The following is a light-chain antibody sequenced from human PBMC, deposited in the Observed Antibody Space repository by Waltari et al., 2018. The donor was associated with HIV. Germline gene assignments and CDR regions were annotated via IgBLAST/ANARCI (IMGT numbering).Light chain of an antibody. CDR3: RSYSRTSTWV. V-gene: IGLV2-14*03. CDR1: SWDIGAYNY. CDR2: DVN. Sequence: QSALTQPASVSGSPGQSISISCTGTSWDIGAYNYVSWYQQHPSNAPKLILFDVNDRPSGISDRFSGSKSANMASLTISGLQPADEADYYCRSYSRTSTWVFGGGTRLTVL. J-gene: IGLJ3*02.